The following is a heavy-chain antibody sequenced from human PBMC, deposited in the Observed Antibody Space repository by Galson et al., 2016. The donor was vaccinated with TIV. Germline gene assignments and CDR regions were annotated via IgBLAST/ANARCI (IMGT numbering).Heavy chain of an antibody. J-gene: IGHJ6*02. D-gene: IGHD3-3*01. CDR3: ARGGVTTDFWSNYYPGGMDV. CDR1: GYTFPSYT. CDR2: INAGNGNT. Sequence: SVKVFCKASGYTFPSYTMHWVRQAPGQRLDWMGWINAGNGNTRYSQQFQGRVTITRDTSASTAYMDLSSLKSEDTAVYYCARGGVTTDFWSNYYPGGMDVWGQGTTVTVSS. V-gene: IGHV1-3*01.